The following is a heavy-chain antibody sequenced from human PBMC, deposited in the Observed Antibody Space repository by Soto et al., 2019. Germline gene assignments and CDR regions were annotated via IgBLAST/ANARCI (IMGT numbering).Heavy chain of an antibody. D-gene: IGHD6-19*01. CDR1: GGSISSSSYY. CDR3: ARRVEVAGRGGRNDGYYYGMDV. CDR2: IYYSGST. J-gene: IGHJ6*02. Sequence: QLQLQESGPGLVKPSETLSLTCTVSGGSISSSSYYWGWIRQPPGKGLEWIGSIYYSGSTYYNPSLKSRVTISVDTSKNQFSLKLSSVTAADTAVYYCARRVEVAGRGGRNDGYYYGMDVWGQGTTVTVSS. V-gene: IGHV4-39*01.